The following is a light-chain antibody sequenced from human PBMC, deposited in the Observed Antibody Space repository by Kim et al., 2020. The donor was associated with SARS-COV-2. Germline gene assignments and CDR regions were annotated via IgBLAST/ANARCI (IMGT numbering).Light chain of an antibody. J-gene: IGLJ1*01. Sequence: GQSITISCTGTSSDVVYYNYVSWYQQHPGRAPKVLIYDVRKRPSGISNRFSGSKSGNTASLTISGLQAEDEAEYYCSSYTSSSTFVFGGGTRVTVL. CDR3: SSYTSSSTFV. V-gene: IGLV2-14*04. CDR1: SSDVVYYNY. CDR2: DVR.